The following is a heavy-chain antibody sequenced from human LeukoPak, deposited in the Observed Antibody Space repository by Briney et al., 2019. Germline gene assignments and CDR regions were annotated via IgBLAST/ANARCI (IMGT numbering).Heavy chain of an antibody. J-gene: IGHJ4*02. CDR1: GFTFSSYW. CDR3: AKDRVSGSYYLFDY. CDR2: IRYDGSNK. Sequence: GGSLRLSCAASGFTFSSYWMHWVRQAPGKGLEWVAFIRYDGSNKYYADSVKGRFTISRDNSKNTLNLQMNSLRAEDTAVYYCAKDRVSGSYYLFDYWGQGTLVTVSS. V-gene: IGHV3-30*02. D-gene: IGHD1-26*01.